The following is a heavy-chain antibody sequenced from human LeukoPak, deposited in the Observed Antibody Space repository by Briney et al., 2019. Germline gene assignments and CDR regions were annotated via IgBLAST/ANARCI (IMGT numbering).Heavy chain of an antibody. CDR3: ARDPRTVVVPAAMNAYFDY. D-gene: IGHD2-2*01. V-gene: IGHV3-21*01. CDR1: GFTFSSYS. CDR2: ISSSSSYI. Sequence: GGSLRLSCAASGFTFSSYSMNRVRQAPGKGLEWVSSISSSSSYIYYADSVKGRFTISRDNAKNSLYLQMNSLRAEDTAVYYCARDPRTVVVPAAMNAYFDYWGQGTLVTVSS. J-gene: IGHJ4*02.